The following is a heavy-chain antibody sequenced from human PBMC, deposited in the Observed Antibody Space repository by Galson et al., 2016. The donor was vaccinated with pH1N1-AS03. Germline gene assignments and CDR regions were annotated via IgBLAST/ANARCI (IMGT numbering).Heavy chain of an antibody. CDR3: TATYCSSLDYCYYY. CDR2: IKSKTDGGTI. D-gene: IGHD2-2*01. Sequence: SLRLSCAASGFTFNNAWMSWVRQAPGKGLEWVGRIKSKTDGGTIDYAAPAKGRFTISRHDSIDTLFLQMSSLKTEDTAVYYCTATYCSSLDYCYYYWGQGTLVTVSS. J-gene: IGHJ4*02. V-gene: IGHV3-15*01. CDR1: GFTFNNAW.